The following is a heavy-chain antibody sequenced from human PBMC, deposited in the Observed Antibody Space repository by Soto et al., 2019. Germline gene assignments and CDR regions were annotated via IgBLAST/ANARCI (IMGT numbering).Heavy chain of an antibody. CDR3: ARSTVGATDS. V-gene: IGHV4-38-2*01. D-gene: IGHD1-26*01. Sequence: SETLSLTCAVSGYSISSGYYWGWIRQPPGKGLEWIVSIYHSVRTYYNPSLKSRVTISVDTSKNQFSLKLSSVTAADTAVYYCARSTVGATDSWGERALV. CDR1: GYSISSGYY. J-gene: IGHJ4*02. CDR2: IYHSVRT.